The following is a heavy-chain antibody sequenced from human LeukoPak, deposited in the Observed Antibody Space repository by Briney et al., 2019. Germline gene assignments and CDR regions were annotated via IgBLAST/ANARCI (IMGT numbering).Heavy chain of an antibody. V-gene: IGHV3-15*01. D-gene: IGHD6-19*01. CDR2: IKSKTDGETT. CDR1: GFTFDYIW. J-gene: IGHJ4*02. Sequence: GGSLRLSCAASGFTFDYIWMSWVRQAPGKGLEWVGRIKSKTDGETTDYATPVKCRFTLSRDDSKKMVYLQMNFLKIEDTAVYYCTRVRPYDTGCFDCWGQGTLVTVSS. CDR3: TRVRPYDTGCFDC.